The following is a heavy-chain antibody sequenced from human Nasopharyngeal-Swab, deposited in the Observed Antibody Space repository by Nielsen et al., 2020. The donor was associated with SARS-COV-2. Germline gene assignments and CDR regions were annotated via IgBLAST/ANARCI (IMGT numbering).Heavy chain of an antibody. CDR1: GFTFSSYG. CDR2: IWYDGSNK. J-gene: IGHJ4*02. D-gene: IGHD3-16*02. Sequence: GSLRLSCAASGFTFSSYGMHWVRQAPGKGLEWVAVIWYDGSNKYYADSVKGRFTISRDNSKNTLYLQMNSLRAEDTAVYYCARDLITFGGVIAQGYWGQGTLVTVSS. V-gene: IGHV3-33*01. CDR3: ARDLITFGGVIAQGY.